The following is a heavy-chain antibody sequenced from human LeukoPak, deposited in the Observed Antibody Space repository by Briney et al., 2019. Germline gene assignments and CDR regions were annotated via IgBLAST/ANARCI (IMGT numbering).Heavy chain of an antibody. Sequence: ASVKVSCKASGYTFTGYYMHWVGQAPGQGLEWMGWINPNSVGTNYAQKYEGRVTMTRDTSISTAYMELSRLRSDDTAVYYCARYSSWFPNDYWGQGTLVTVSS. J-gene: IGHJ4*02. CDR2: INPNSVGT. CDR1: GYTFTGYY. CDR3: ARYSSWFPNDY. V-gene: IGHV1-2*02. D-gene: IGHD3-10*01.